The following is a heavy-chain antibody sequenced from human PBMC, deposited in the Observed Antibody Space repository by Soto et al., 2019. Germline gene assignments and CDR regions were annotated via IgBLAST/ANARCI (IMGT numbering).Heavy chain of an antibody. CDR2: ISYDGSNK. CDR1: GFTFSSYA. J-gene: IGHJ4*02. CDR3: ARNSHGDDSSGYDYFDY. V-gene: IGHV3-30-3*01. Sequence: PGGSLRLSCAASGFTFSSYAMHWVRQAPGKGLEWVAVISYDGSNKYYADSVKGRFTISRDNSKNTLYLQMNSLRAEDTAVYYCARNSHGDDSSGYDYFDYWGQGTLVTVSS. D-gene: IGHD3-22*01.